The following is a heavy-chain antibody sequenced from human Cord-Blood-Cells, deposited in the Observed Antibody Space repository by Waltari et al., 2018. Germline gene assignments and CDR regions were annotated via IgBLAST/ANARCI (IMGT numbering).Heavy chain of an antibody. Sequence: EVQLVETGGGLIQPGGSLRLSCAASGFTVSSNYMSWVRQAPGKGLEWVSVIYSGGSTYYADSVKGRFTISRDNSKNTLYLQMNSLRAEDTAVYYCARVSARNYGAFDIWGQGTMVTVSS. CDR2: IYSGGST. CDR3: ARVSARNYGAFDI. D-gene: IGHD1-7*01. V-gene: IGHV3-53*02. CDR1: GFTVSSNY. J-gene: IGHJ3*02.